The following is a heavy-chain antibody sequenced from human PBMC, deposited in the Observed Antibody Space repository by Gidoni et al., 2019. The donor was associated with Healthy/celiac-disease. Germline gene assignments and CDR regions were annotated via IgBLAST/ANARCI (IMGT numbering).Heavy chain of an antibody. CDR1: GFPFDDYA. Sequence: EVQPVESGGGLVQPGRSLRLYCAASGFPFDDYAMHWVRQSPGKGLEWVSGISWNSGSIGYADSVKGRFTISRDNAKNSLYLQMNSLRAEDTALYYCAKDISPIVGATTFDYWGQGTLVTVSS. J-gene: IGHJ4*02. V-gene: IGHV3-9*01. D-gene: IGHD1-26*01. CDR3: AKDISPIVGATTFDY. CDR2: ISWNSGSI.